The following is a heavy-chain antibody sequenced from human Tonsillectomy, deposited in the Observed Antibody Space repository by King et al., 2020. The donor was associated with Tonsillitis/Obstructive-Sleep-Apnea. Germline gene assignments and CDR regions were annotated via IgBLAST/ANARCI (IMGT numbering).Heavy chain of an antibody. CDR2: INWDGAYT. V-gene: IGHV3-43*01. CDR3: AKDRGSGFDYYMDV. Sequence: VQLVESGGVVVQPGGSLRLSCAASGFTFDDYTMRWVRQAPGMGLEWVSLINWDGAYTYYADSVKGRFTISRDDSKNSLYLQLNSLRTEDTALYYCAKDRGSGFDYYMDVWGKGTTVTVSS. D-gene: IGHD3-10*01. J-gene: IGHJ6*03. CDR1: GFTFDDYT.